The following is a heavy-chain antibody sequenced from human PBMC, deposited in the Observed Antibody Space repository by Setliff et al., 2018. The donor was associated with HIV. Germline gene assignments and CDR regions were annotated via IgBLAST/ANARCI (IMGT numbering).Heavy chain of an antibody. J-gene: IGHJ3*02. Sequence: PSETLSLTCVVSGYSISSGSYWGWIRQPPGKGLEWIGSIFHSGSTSYNPSLKSRVTISVDTSKNQFSLSLSSVTASDTALYYCARSQEASVAATEIWGQGTMVTVSS. CDR3: ARSQEASVAATEI. V-gene: IGHV4-38-2*01. CDR1: GYSISSGSY. CDR2: IFHSGST.